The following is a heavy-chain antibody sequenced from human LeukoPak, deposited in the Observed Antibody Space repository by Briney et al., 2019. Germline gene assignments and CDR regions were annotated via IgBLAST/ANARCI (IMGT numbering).Heavy chain of an antibody. V-gene: IGHV1-2*02. J-gene: IGHJ3*02. CDR3: ARVPDIVVVVAARNDAFDI. CDR1: GYTFTGYY. Sequence: WASVKVSCKASGYTFTGYYMHWVRQAPGQGLEWMGWINPNSGGTNYAQKFQGRVTMTRDTSISTAYMELSRLRSDDTAVYYCARVPDIVVVVAARNDAFDIWGQGTMVTVSS. D-gene: IGHD2-15*01. CDR2: INPNSGGT.